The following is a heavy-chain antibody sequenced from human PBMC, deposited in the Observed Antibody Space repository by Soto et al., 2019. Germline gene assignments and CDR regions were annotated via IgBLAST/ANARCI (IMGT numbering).Heavy chain of an antibody. V-gene: IGHV3-33*01. Sequence: GGSLRLSCAASGFTFSSFGVHWVRQAPGKGLEWVAVIWNDGKNRRYADSVRGRFTVSSDNSKNTVYLQMDSLRVEDTAMYYCARDRELGRTSPYFDFWGQGTLVTV. CDR3: ARDRELGRTSPYFDF. D-gene: IGHD3-10*01. CDR2: IWNDGKNR. CDR1: GFTFSSFG. J-gene: IGHJ4*02.